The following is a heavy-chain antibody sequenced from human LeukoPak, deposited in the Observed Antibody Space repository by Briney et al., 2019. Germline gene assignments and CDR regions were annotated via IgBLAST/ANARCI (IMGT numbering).Heavy chain of an antibody. J-gene: IGHJ4*02. Sequence: PSETLSLTCTVSGGSISSYYSSWIRQPAGEGLEWIGRIYTSGSTSYNPSLKSRVTMSVDTSKNQFSLKLISVTAADTAVYYCARGAYGSAQPFDYWGQGTLVTVSS. V-gene: IGHV4-4*07. CDR1: GGSISSYY. CDR3: ARGAYGSAQPFDY. D-gene: IGHD2-15*01. CDR2: IYTSGST.